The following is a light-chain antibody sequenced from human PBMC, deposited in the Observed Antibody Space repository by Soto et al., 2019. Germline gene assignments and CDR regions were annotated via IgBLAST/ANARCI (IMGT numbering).Light chain of an antibody. CDR2: DVS. Sequence: QSVPTQPASVSGSPGQSITISCTGTSSDVGGYNYVSWYQQHPGKAPKRMIYDVSNRPSGVSNRFSGSKSGNTASLTISGLQAEDEADYYCSSYTSRRVVFGGGTKLTVL. V-gene: IGLV2-14*01. CDR1: SSDVGGYNY. J-gene: IGLJ2*01. CDR3: SSYTSRRVV.